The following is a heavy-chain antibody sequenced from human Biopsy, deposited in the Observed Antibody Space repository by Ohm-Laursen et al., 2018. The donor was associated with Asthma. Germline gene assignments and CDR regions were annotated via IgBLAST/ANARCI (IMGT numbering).Heavy chain of an antibody. J-gene: IGHJ4*02. CDR2: INGKSNSI. CDR1: GFTFSDYY. D-gene: IGHD6-19*01. V-gene: IGHV3-11*01. CDR3: ARDSYSSGLYDDFES. Sequence: GSLRLSCAAFGFTFSDYYMSWIRQAPGKGLEWISYINGKSNSIEYTDSVKGRFTISRDNAKNSLYLQMSSLRAEDTAVYYCARDSYSSGLYDDFESWGQGTLVTVSS.